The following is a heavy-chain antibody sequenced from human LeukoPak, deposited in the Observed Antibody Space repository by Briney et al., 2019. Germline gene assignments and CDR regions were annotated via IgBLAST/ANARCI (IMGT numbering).Heavy chain of an antibody. J-gene: IGHJ4*02. CDR3: AKGGRIQVWLDY. CDR2: ISGSDGTT. D-gene: IGHD5-18*01. Sequence: GGSLRLSCAASESTFSNYALSWVRQAPGQGLEWVSSISGSDGTTYYADPVKGRFTISRDNSKNTLYLQMNSLRAEDTAVYYCAKGGRIQVWLDYWGQGTLVTVSS. V-gene: IGHV3-23*01. CDR1: ESTFSNYA.